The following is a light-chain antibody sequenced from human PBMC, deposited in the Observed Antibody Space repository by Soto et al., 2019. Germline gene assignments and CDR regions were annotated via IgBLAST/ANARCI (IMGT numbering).Light chain of an antibody. V-gene: IGLV2-14*01. J-gene: IGLJ1*01. Sequence: QSVLTQPASVSGSPGQSITISCTGTSSDVGGYNYVSWYQQHPGKAPKLMIYDVSNRPSGVSNRFSGSKAGNTASLTISWLQCEDVADYYCSSYTSSSTLEVFRTGTQLTVL. CDR3: SSYTSSSTLEV. CDR2: DVS. CDR1: SSDVGGYNY.